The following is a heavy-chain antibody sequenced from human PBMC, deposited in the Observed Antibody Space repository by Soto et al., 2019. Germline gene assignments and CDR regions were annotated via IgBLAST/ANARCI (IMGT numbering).Heavy chain of an antibody. V-gene: IGHV3-23*01. D-gene: IGHD3-10*01. CDR1: GFTFSSYA. CDR3: AKDPHRYGSGSYSSYYFDY. Sequence: GGSLRLSCAASGFTFSSYAMSWVRQAPGKGLEWVSAISGSGGSKYYADSVKGRFTISRDNSKNTLYLQMNSLRAEDTAVYYCAKDPHRYGSGSYSSYYFDYWGQGTLVTVSS. CDR2: ISGSGGSK. J-gene: IGHJ4*02.